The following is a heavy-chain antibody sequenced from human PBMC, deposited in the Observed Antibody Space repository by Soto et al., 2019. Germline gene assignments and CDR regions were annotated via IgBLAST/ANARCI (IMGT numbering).Heavy chain of an antibody. J-gene: IGHJ4*02. CDR2: ISGGGDTT. V-gene: IGHV3-23*01. D-gene: IGHD3-10*01. CDR1: GFTFNNYA. Sequence: EVQLLESGGGLVQPGGSLRLSCAASGFTFNNYAMTWVRQAPGKGLEWVSAISGGGDTTSYADSVKGRFTVSRDGSKNTPYLQMSSMRAADTALYYCAKWRGGSASLTPRVDFWGQGTLVTVSS. CDR3: AKWRGGSASLTPRVDF.